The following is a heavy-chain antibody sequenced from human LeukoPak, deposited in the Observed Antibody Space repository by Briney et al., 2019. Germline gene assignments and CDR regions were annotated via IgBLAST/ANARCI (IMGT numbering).Heavy chain of an antibody. D-gene: IGHD5-24*01. J-gene: IGHJ4*02. CDR3: ARDLEESERDGYTSAGDY. Sequence: ASVKVFCKASGGTFSSYTISWVRQAPGQGLEWMGRIIPILGIANYAQKFQGRVTITADKSTSTAYMELSSLRSEDTAVYYCARDLEESERDGYTSAGDYWGQGTLVTVSS. CDR1: GGTFSSYT. CDR2: IIPILGIA. V-gene: IGHV1-69*04.